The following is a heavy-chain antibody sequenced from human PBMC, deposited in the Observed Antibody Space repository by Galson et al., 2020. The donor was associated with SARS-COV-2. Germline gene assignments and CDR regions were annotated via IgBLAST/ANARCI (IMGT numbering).Heavy chain of an antibody. CDR3: ARHEGEGVYYYYYGMDV. Sequence: GGSLRLSCAASGFTFSSYSMNWVRQAPGKGLEWVSSISSSSSYIYYADSVKGRFTISRDNAKNSLYLQMNSLRAEDTAVYYCARHEGEGVYYYYYGMDVWGQGTTVTVSS. CDR1: GFTFSSYS. D-gene: IGHD1-26*01. J-gene: IGHJ6*02. CDR2: ISSSSSYI. V-gene: IGHV3-21*01.